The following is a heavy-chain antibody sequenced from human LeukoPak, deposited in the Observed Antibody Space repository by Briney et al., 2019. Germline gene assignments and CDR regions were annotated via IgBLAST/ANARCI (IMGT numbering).Heavy chain of an antibody. CDR2: IKGDESDD. CDR3: ARVADYDFLSGYYSPFDH. CDR1: RFSFSRYW. V-gene: IGHV3-7*01. D-gene: IGHD3-3*01. Sequence: GGSLGLSCAASRFSFSRYWMTWVRQAPGKGLEWVANIKGDESDDHYVASVRGRFIISRDNAKRSLYLQMNNLRAEDTGVYYCARVADYDFLSGYYSPFDHWGQGVLVIVSS. J-gene: IGHJ4*02.